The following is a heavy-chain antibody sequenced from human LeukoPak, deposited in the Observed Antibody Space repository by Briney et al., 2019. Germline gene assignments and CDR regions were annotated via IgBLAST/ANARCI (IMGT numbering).Heavy chain of an antibody. Sequence: PGGSLRLSCAASGFSFSSYYMSWVRQAPGKGLEWVALINPDGSERYYVDSVKGRFTISRDNARNSLYLQMDCLRDDDTAMYFCTRDLAAVPGPRMDVWGQGTTVTVSS. D-gene: IGHD6-19*01. CDR2: INPDGSER. CDR1: GFSFSSYY. J-gene: IGHJ6*02. V-gene: IGHV3-7*03. CDR3: TRDLAAVPGPRMDV.